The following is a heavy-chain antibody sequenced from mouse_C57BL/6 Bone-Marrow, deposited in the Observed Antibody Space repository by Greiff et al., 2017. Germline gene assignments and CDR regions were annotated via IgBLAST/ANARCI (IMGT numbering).Heavy chain of an antibody. Sequence: EVKLVESGGGLVQPGGSLSLSCAASGFTFTDYYMSWVRQPPGKALEWLGFIRNKANGYTTEYSASVKGRFTISRDNSQSILYLQMNALRAEDSATYYCARYGGRYAMDYWGQGTSVTVSS. CDR1: GFTFTDYY. CDR2: IRNKANGYTT. V-gene: IGHV7-3*01. J-gene: IGHJ4*01. CDR3: ARYGGRYAMDY.